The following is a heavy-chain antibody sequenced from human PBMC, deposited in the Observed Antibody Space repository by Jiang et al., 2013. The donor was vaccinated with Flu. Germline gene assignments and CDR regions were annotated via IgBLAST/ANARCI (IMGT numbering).Heavy chain of an antibody. Sequence: VQLLESGGGVVQPGRSLRLSCAASGFTFSSYGMHWVRQAPGKGLEWVAVISYDGSNKYYADSVKGRFTISRDNSKNTLYLQMNSLRAEDTAVYYCAKISPGVMVYAVLDY. V-gene: IGHV3-30*18. J-gene: IGHJ4*01. CDR2: ISYDGSNK. D-gene: IGHD2-8*01. CDR1: GFTFSSYG. CDR3: AKISPGVMVYAVLDY.